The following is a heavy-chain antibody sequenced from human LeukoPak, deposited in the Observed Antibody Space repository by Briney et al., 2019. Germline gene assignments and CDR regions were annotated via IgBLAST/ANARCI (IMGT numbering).Heavy chain of an antibody. CDR2: ISHSGSTI. CDR1: GFTFRSYE. CDR3: ARDPPGSSGYDY. Sequence: GSLRLSCAASGFTFRSYEMNWVRQAPGKGLDWVSYISHSGSTIYYADSVKGRFTISRDNAKNSMFLQMNSLRAEDMAVYYCARDPPGSSGYDYWGQGALVTVSS. D-gene: IGHD3-22*01. J-gene: IGHJ4*02. V-gene: IGHV3-48*03.